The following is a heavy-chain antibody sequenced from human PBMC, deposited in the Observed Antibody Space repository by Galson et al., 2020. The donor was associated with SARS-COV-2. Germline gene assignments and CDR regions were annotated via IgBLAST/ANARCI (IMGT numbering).Heavy chain of an antibody. V-gene: IGHV1-3*01. CDR1: GYTFTSYA. J-gene: IGHJ4*02. Sequence: ASVKVSCKASGYTFTSYAMHWVRQAPGQRLEWMGWINAGNGNTKYSQKFQGRVTITRDTSASTAYMELSSLRSEDTAVYYCARDGRTNILKDIVVVVAATLYYFDYWGQGTLVTVSS. CDR3: ARDGRTNILKDIVVVVAATLYYFDY. D-gene: IGHD2-15*01. CDR2: INAGNGNT.